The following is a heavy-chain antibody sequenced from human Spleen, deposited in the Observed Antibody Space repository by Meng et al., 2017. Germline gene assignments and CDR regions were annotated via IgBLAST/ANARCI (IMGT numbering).Heavy chain of an antibody. CDR3: VRENWKSTIDY. D-gene: IGHD1-1*01. CDR1: GGSISNGDSY. Sequence: QVQLLESGPGLVKPSQTLSLTCTVSGGSISNGDSYWSWIRQPPGKGLEWIGYIYYSGSTYYNPSLKSRLTILLDTSKKQFSLRLTSVTAADTAVYYCVRENWKSTIDYSGQGTLVTVSS. CDR2: IYYSGST. V-gene: IGHV4-30-4*01. J-gene: IGHJ4*02.